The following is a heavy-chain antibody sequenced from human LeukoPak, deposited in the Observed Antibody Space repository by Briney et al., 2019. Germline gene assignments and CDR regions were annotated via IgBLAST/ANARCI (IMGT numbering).Heavy chain of an antibody. CDR3: ARSLRNAFDI. CDR1: GFTFGDYA. V-gene: IGHV3-48*01. CDR2: IRSSSSTI. J-gene: IGHJ3*02. D-gene: IGHD3-3*01. Sequence: GGSLRLSCTASGFTFGDYAMTWVRQAPGKGLEWVSYIRSSSSTIYYADSVKGRFTISTDNANNSLYLQMNSLRAEDTAVYYCARSLRNAFDIWGQGTMVTVSS.